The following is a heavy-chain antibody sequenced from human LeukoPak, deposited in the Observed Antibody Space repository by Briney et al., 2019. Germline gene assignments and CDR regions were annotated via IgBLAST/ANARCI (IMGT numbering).Heavy chain of an antibody. J-gene: IGHJ4*02. Sequence: SETLSLTCTVSGGSISGCYWSWIRQPPGKGLEWIGEINHSGSTNYDPSLKSRVTISVDTSKNQFSLKLSSVTAADTAVYYCARVGVLDTAMPIYYFTTGAREPWSPSPQ. CDR1: GGSISGCY. V-gene: IGHV4-34*01. CDR3: ARVGVLDTAMPIYYFTT. D-gene: IGHD5-18*01. CDR2: INHSGST.